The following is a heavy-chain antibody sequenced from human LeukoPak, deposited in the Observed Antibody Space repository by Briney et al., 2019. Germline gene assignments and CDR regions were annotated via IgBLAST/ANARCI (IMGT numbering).Heavy chain of an antibody. Sequence: PSETLSLTCTVSGGSISSYYWSWIRQPAGKGLEWIGRIYTSGSTNYNPSLKSRVTMSVDTSKNQFSLKLSSVTAADTAVYYRARVHRYSSSWAFDYWGQGTLVTVSS. D-gene: IGHD6-13*01. J-gene: IGHJ4*02. CDR3: ARVHRYSSSWAFDY. CDR1: GGSISSYY. V-gene: IGHV4-4*07. CDR2: IYTSGST.